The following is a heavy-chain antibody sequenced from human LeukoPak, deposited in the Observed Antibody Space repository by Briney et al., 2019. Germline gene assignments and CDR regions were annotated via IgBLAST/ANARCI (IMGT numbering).Heavy chain of an antibody. Sequence: SETLSLTCTVSGGSISSYYWSWIRQPPGKGLEWIGYIYYSGSTNYNPSLKSRVTISLHTSKNQFSLKLSSVTTADTAVYYYAREGDNYGNWFDPWGQGTLVTVSS. CDR1: GGSISSYY. CDR2: IYYSGST. J-gene: IGHJ5*02. V-gene: IGHV4-59*01. D-gene: IGHD5-18*01. CDR3: AREGDNYGNWFDP.